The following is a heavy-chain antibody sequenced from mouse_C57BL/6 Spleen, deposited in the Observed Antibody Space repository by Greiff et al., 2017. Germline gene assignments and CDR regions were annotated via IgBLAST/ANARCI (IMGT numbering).Heavy chain of an antibody. J-gene: IGHJ2*01. CDR3: ARGLQDY. CDR2: ISYDGSN. Sequence: EVKLQESGPGLVKPSQSLSLTCSVTGYSITSGYYWNWIRQFPGNKLEWMGYISYDGSNNYNPSLKNRISITRDTSKNQFFLKLNSVTTEDTATYYCARGLQDYWGQGTTLTVSS. D-gene: IGHD2-10*01. CDR1: GYSITSGYY. V-gene: IGHV3-6*01.